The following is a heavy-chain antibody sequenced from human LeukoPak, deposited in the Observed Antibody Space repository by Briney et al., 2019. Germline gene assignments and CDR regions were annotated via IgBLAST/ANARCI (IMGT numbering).Heavy chain of an antibody. CDR1: GVSFSGYY. D-gene: IGHD2-2*01. CDR3: ARGLRRSILRAHVINWFDP. Sequence: AETLSLTCAASGVSFSGYYLSWVRQPPGKGLEWIAEINHSGSTNYNPSLQRRATISVDTSKNQLSLPLITVTAADTAVYYCARGLRRSILRAHVINWFDPWGEGTLVSVSS. J-gene: IGHJ5*02. CDR2: INHSGST. V-gene: IGHV4-34*01.